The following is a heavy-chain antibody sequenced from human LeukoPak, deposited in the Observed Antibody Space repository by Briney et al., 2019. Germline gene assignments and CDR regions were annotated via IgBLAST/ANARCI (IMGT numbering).Heavy chain of an antibody. Sequence: SQTLSLTCAVSGGSIGSGGYSCSWIRQPPGKGLEWIGYIYHSGSTYYNPSLKSRVTISVDRSKNQFSLKLSSVTAADTAVYYCARGLGYCSGGSCYAKMYNWFDPWGQGTLVTVSS. V-gene: IGHV4-30-2*01. CDR3: ARGLGYCSGGSCYAKMYNWFDP. D-gene: IGHD2-15*01. CDR1: GGSIGSGGYS. CDR2: IYHSGST. J-gene: IGHJ5*02.